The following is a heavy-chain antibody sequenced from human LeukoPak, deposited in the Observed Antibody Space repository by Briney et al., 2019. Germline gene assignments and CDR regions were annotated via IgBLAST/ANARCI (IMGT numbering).Heavy chain of an antibody. D-gene: IGHD7-27*01. V-gene: IGHV3-23*01. J-gene: IGHJ4*02. CDR1: GFPFSSYS. Sequence: GGSLRLSCAASGFPFSSYSMTWVRQAPGKGLEWVSTITTSDGNTYYADSVKGRFTVSRDNSKNTLFLQMNSLRAEDTAVYYCAKDGGLWVSAHWGDSWGRGTLVTVSS. CDR2: ITTSDGNT. CDR3: AKDGGLWVSAHWGDS.